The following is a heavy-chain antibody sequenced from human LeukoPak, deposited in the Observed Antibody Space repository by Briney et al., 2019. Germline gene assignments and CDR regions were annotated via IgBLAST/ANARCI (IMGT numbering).Heavy chain of an antibody. D-gene: IGHD2-21*02. CDR3: ARRSGDRYSHKYYFDY. Sequence: SVKVSCKASGGTFSSYVISWVRQAPGQGLEWMGGIIPIFGTANYAQKFQGRVTITADESTSTAYMELSSLRSEDTAVYYCARRSGDRYSHKYYFDYWGQGTLVTVSS. CDR1: GGTFSSYV. V-gene: IGHV1-69*13. CDR2: IIPIFGTA. J-gene: IGHJ4*02.